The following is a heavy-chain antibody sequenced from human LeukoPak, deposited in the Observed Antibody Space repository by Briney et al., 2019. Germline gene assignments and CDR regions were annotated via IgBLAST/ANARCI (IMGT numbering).Heavy chain of an antibody. D-gene: IGHD5-24*01. J-gene: IGHJ4*02. CDR3: ATRPSGDPFEY. CDR2: INPNSGDT. V-gene: IGHV1-2*02. Sequence: ASVKVSCKASGYIFTGYYMHWVRQAPGLGLEWTGWINPNSGDTNYAQKFQGRVTIIRDTSISTVFMELRRLRSDDTAVYYCATRPSGDPFEYWGQGTLVTSSS. CDR1: GYIFTGYY.